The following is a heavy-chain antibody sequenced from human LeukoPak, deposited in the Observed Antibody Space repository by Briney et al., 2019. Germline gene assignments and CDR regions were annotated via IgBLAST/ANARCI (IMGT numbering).Heavy chain of an antibody. CDR3: ARVSPYCSGGSCLYYFDY. CDR1: GFTFSNYA. D-gene: IGHD2-15*01. V-gene: IGHV3-23*01. Sequence: PGGSLRLSCAASGFTFSNYAMSWVRQAPGKGLEWVSVISGSGSSTYYADSVKGRFTISRDNSKNTLYLQMNSLRAEDTAVYYCARVSPYCSGGSCLYYFDYWGQGTLVTVSS. CDR2: ISGSGSST. J-gene: IGHJ4*02.